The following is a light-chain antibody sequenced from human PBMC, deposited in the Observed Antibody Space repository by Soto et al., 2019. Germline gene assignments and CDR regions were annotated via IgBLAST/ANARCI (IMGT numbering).Light chain of an antibody. V-gene: IGLV1-44*01. Sequence: QSVLTQPPSASGTPGQRVTISCSGSNSNIGKNYVNWYQQVPGTAPRLLIYGNHQRLSGVPDRFSGSKSGTSAFLAISGLQSEDEARYYCATWDDSLSGYWVFGGGTKVTVL. CDR3: ATWDDSLSGYWV. J-gene: IGLJ3*02. CDR1: NSNIGKNY. CDR2: GNH.